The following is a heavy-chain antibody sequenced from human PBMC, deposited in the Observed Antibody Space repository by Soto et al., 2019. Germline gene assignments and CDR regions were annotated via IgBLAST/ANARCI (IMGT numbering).Heavy chain of an antibody. V-gene: IGHV3-23*01. CDR1: GFTLSSYA. CDR3: AKYTSGWDFDH. J-gene: IGHJ4*02. CDR2: ITGSGAGT. Sequence: PVGSLKLSCAASGFTLSSYAMSWVRQAPVKGLEWVSAITGSGAGTYYADSVKGRFTISRDNSKNTLYLQMNSLRAEDTAVYYCAKYTSGWDFDHWGQGTLVTVSS. D-gene: IGHD6-19*01.